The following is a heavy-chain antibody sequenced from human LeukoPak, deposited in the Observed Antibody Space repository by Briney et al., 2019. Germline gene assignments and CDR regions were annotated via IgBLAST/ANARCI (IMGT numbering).Heavy chain of an antibody. CDR1: GFTFSSYE. CDR3: ARITMSRFDP. Sequence: GGSLRLSCAASGFTFSSYEMNWVRQAPGKGLEWVSYISSSGSTIYYADSVKGRFTISRDNSKNTLYLQMNSLRAEDTAVYYCARITMSRFDPWGQGTLVTVS. J-gene: IGHJ5*02. D-gene: IGHD3-10*02. V-gene: IGHV3-48*03. CDR2: ISSSGSTI.